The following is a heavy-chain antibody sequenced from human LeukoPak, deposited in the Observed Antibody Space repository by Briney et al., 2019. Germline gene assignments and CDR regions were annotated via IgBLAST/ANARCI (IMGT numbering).Heavy chain of an antibody. V-gene: IGHV3-13*01. Sequence: GGSLRLSCAASGFTFSSYDMHWVRQATGKGLEWVSAIGTAGDTYYPGSVKGRFTISRENAKNSLYLQMNSLRAGDTAVYYCARVGPLITMDVWGKGTTVTVSS. CDR2: IGTAGDT. D-gene: IGHD1-14*01. CDR1: GFTFSSYD. CDR3: ARVGPLITMDV. J-gene: IGHJ6*04.